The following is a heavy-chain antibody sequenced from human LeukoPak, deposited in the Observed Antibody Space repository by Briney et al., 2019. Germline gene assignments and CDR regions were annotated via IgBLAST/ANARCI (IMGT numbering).Heavy chain of an antibody. Sequence: SETLSLTCTVSGGSISSFYWSWIRQPAGKGLEWIGHIYTSGNTNYNPSLKSRVTMSVDTSKNQFSLKLSSVTAADTAVYYCARVLKGDDFWSDSWAFDIWGQGTMVTVSS. CDR2: IYTSGNT. D-gene: IGHD3-3*01. V-gene: IGHV4-4*07. CDR1: GGSISSFY. CDR3: ARVLKGDDFWSDSWAFDI. J-gene: IGHJ3*02.